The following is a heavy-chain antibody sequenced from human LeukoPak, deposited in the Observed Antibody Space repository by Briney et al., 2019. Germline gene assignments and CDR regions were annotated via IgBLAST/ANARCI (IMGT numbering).Heavy chain of an antibody. V-gene: IGHV1-18*01. CDR1: GYTFTSYG. J-gene: IGHJ4*02. CDR2: ISAYNGNT. Sequence: GASVKVSCKASGYTFTSYGISWVRQAPGQGLEWMGWISAYNGNTNYAQKLQGRVTMTTDTSTSTAYMELRSLRSDDTAVYYCARISRYCSGGSCYSGADYWGQGTLVTVSS. D-gene: IGHD2-15*01. CDR3: ARISRYCSGGSCYSGADY.